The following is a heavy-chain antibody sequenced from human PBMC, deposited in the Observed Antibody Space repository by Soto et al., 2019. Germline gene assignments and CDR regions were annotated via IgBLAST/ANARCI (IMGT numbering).Heavy chain of an antibody. D-gene: IGHD3-3*01. CDR1: GFTFSSYA. J-gene: IGHJ6*02. V-gene: IGHV3-23*01. Sequence: HPGGSLRLSCAASGFTFSSYAMSWVRQAPGKGLEWVSAISGSGGSTYYADSVKGRFTISRDNSKNSLYLQMNSLRDEDTAVYYCARHQAIFGVVVSSYYYYGMDVWGQGTTVTVSS. CDR2: ISGSGGST. CDR3: ARHQAIFGVVVSSYYYYGMDV.